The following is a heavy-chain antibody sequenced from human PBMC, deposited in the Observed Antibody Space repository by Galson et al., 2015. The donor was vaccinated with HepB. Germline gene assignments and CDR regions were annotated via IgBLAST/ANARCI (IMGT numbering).Heavy chain of an antibody. V-gene: IGHV3-53*01. CDR3: ARGDNALDI. Sequence: SLRLSCAASGFTVGTKYMSWIRQAPGKGLEWVSVIYSGGSTFYADSVKGRFTISRDNSKNTLYLQMNSLRAEDTAVYYCARGDNALDIWGQGTMVTVSS. CDR2: IYSGGST. CDR1: GFTVGTKY. D-gene: IGHD1-26*01. J-gene: IGHJ3*02.